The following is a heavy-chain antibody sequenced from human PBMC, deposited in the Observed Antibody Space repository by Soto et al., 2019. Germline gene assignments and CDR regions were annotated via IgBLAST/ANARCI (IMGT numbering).Heavy chain of an antibody. Sequence: PSETLSLTCAVSGGSISSGGYSWSWIRQPPGKGLEWIGYIYHSGSTYYNPPLKTRVTLSVDRSKNQSSLKLSSVTAADTGVYYCAIVKLAGRGGFDCWGQGTLVIVSS. J-gene: IGHJ4*02. CDR3: AIVKLAGRGGFDC. CDR1: GGSISSGGYS. D-gene: IGHD2-15*01. V-gene: IGHV4-30-2*01. CDR2: IYHSGST.